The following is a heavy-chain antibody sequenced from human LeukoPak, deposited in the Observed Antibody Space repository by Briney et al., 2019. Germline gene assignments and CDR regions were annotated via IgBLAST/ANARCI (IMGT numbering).Heavy chain of an antibody. CDR3: ARDKEGYCSSTSCSRGANWFDP. Sequence: GASVKVSCKASGYTFTSYGISWVRQAPGQGLEWMGWISACNGNTNYAQKLQGRVTMTTDTSTSTAYMELRSLRSDDTAVYYCARDKEGYCSSTSCSRGANWFDPWGQGTLVTVSS. D-gene: IGHD2-2*01. V-gene: IGHV1-18*01. CDR1: GYTFTSYG. CDR2: ISACNGNT. J-gene: IGHJ5*02.